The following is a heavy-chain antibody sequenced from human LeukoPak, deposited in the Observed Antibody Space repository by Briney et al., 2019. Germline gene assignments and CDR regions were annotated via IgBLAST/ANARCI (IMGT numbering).Heavy chain of an antibody. J-gene: IGHJ4*02. CDR3: ARFVVGQWLINY. V-gene: IGHV4-34*01. D-gene: IGHD6-19*01. Sequence: PSETLSLTCAVYGGSFSGYYWSWIRQPPGKGLEWIGEINHSGSTNYNPSLKSRVTISVDTSKNQFSLKLSSVTAADTAVYYCARFVVGQWLINYWGQGALVTVSS. CDR2: INHSGST. CDR1: GGSFSGYY.